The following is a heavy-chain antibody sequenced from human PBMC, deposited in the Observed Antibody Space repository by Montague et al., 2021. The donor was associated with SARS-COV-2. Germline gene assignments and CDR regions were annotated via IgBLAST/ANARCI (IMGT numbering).Heavy chain of an antibody. V-gene: IGHV4-34*01. CDR3: ARGRVDIKIGVVIVTGGDYGIDF. Sequence: SETLSLTCAVYDGSFSDYSWTWIRQPPGKGLEWIGEINHSGSTNYNPSLKSRVTISVDTSKNQFSLKLTSVTAADTAVYYCARGRVDIKIGVVIVTGGDYGIDFWGQGTMVTVSS. D-gene: IGHD3-22*01. CDR1: DGSFSDYS. CDR2: INHSGST. J-gene: IGHJ4*02.